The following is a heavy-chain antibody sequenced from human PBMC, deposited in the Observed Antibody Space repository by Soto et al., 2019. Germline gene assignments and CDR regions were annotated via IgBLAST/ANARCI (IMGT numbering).Heavy chain of an antibody. D-gene: IGHD6-6*01. CDR2: IYYSGST. V-gene: IGHV4-59*01. J-gene: IGHJ5*02. CDR1: GGSISSYY. CDR3: ARGHISSTKNWLDP. Sequence: PSATLSLTCTVSGGSISSYYWSWIRQPPGKGLEWIGYIYYSGSTNYNPSLKSRVTISVDTSKNQFSLKLSSVTATDTAMYYCARGHISSTKNWLDPWGQGTLVTVSS.